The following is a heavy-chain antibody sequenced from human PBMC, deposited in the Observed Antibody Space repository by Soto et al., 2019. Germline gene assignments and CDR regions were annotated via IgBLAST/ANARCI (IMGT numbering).Heavy chain of an antibody. D-gene: IGHD4-4*01. CDR3: ARERSYSNYDQGRY. J-gene: IGHJ4*02. CDR1: RFTSGYHA. Sequence: PGWSLRLSCAASRFTSGYHAMNWVRQAPGKGLEWVSYISSSGSTIYYAASVKGRFTISRDNAKNSLYLQMNSLRAEDTAVYYCARERSYSNYDQGRYWGQGTLVTVSS. V-gene: IGHV3-48*03. CDR2: ISSSGSTI.